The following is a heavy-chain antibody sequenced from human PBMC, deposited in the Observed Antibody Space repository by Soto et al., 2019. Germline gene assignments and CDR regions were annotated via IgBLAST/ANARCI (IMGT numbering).Heavy chain of an antibody. CDR3: ARDIRYFDWSLDLSYFDY. J-gene: IGHJ4*02. CDR1: GYGFTTYG. Sequence: QVVLVQSGAEVKKPGASVKVSCKASGYGFTTYGISWVRQAPGQGLEWMGWISGYNGDTNYANNLQGRVTMTTDTSTSTAYLELRSLRSADTAMYYCARDIRYFDWSLDLSYFDYWGQGTLVTVSS. CDR2: ISGYNGDT. D-gene: IGHD3-9*01. V-gene: IGHV1-18*01.